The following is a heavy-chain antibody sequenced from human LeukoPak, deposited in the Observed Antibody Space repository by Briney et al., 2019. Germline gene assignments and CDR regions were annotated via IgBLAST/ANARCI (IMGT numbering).Heavy chain of an antibody. Sequence: GGSLRLSCAASGFTVSSNYISWVRQAPGKGLEWVSVIYSGGSTYYADSVKGRFTISRDNSKNTLYLQMNSLRAEDTAVYYCASYGSGSYVRDYWGQGTLVTVSS. D-gene: IGHD3-10*01. CDR2: IYSGGST. J-gene: IGHJ4*02. CDR3: ASYGSGSYVRDY. CDR1: GFTVSSNY. V-gene: IGHV3-53*01.